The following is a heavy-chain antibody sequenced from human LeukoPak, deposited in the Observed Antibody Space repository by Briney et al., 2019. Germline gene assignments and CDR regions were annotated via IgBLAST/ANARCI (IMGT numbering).Heavy chain of an antibody. J-gene: IGHJ3*02. Sequence: ASVKVSCKASGYTFTSYGMSGVRQAPGQGLDWMGWISSYNVNTNYAQKLQGRVTMSTDRSTSAADMELRSLRSDDTAVYYCATGDQIFGVVIYFDAFDIWGQGTMVTVSS. D-gene: IGHD3-3*01. CDR1: GYTFTSYG. CDR3: ATGDQIFGVVIYFDAFDI. V-gene: IGHV1-18*01. CDR2: ISSYNVNT.